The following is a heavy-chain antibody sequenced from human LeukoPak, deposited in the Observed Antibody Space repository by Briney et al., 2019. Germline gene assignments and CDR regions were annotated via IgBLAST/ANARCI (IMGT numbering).Heavy chain of an antibody. CDR1: GYTFTSYG. J-gene: IGHJ4*02. V-gene: IGHV1-18*01. CDR2: ISAYNGNT. CDR3: ARDVGLMTTVTGLHY. Sequence: ASVKVSCKASGYTFTSYGISWVRQAPGQGLEWMGWISAYNGNTNYAQKLQGRVTMTTDTSTSTAYMELRSLRSDDTAVYYCARDVGLMTTVTGLHYWGQGTLVTVSS. D-gene: IGHD4-17*01.